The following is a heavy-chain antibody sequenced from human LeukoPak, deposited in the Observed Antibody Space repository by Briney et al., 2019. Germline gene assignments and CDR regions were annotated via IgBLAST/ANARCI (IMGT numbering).Heavy chain of an antibody. CDR2: ISAYNGNT. CDR3: AADTYYYDSSGYYYFDY. D-gene: IGHD3-22*01. V-gene: IGHV1-18*04. CDR1: GYTFTSYY. J-gene: IGHJ4*02. Sequence: GASVKVSCKASGYTFTSYYMHWVRQAPGQGLEWMGWISAYNGNTNYAQKLQGRVTMTTDTSTSTAYMELSSLRSEDTAVYYCAADTYYYDSSGYYYFDYWGQGTLVTVSS.